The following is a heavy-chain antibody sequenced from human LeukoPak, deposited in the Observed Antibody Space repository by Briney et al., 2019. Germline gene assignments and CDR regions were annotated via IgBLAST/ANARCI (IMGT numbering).Heavy chain of an antibody. CDR3: ARGGSDTAMAHDY. CDR1: GFTFSNHW. D-gene: IGHD5-18*01. Sequence: SGGSLRLSCAAPGFTFSNHWMHWVRQAPGKGLMWVSRINRGGSRTDYADSVKGRFTISRDDAKNTLYLQLNSLRAEDTAVYFCARGGSDTAMAHDYWGQGTLVTVSS. J-gene: IGHJ4*02. CDR2: INRGGSRT. V-gene: IGHV3-74*01.